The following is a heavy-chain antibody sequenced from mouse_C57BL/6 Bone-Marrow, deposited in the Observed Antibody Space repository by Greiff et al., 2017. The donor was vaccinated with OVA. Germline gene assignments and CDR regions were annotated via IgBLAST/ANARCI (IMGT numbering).Heavy chain of an antibody. CDR3: ARSYYDYDAWFAY. Sequence: QVQLKQSGTELVKPGASVKLSCKASGYTFTSYWMHWVKQRPGQGLEWIGNINPSNGGTNYNEKFKSKATLTVDKSSSTAYMQLSSLTSEDSAVYYCARSYYDYDAWFAYWGQGTLVTVSA. CDR1: GYTFTSYW. J-gene: IGHJ3*01. V-gene: IGHV1-53*01. D-gene: IGHD2-4*01. CDR2: INPSNGGT.